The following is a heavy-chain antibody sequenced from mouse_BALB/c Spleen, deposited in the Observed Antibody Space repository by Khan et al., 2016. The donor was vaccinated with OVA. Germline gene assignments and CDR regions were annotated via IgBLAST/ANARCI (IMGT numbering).Heavy chain of an antibody. CDR3: ARTYDYDEGLTY. CDR2: IWSVGST. Sequence: QVQLKESGPGLVQPSQSLSITCTVSGFSLTTYGVHWVRQSPGKGLEWLGVIWSVGSTDYNAAFTSRLSISKDNSKSQVFFKMNSLQTNDTAIYYCARTYDYDEGLTYWGQGTLVTVSA. J-gene: IGHJ3*01. D-gene: IGHD2-4*01. CDR1: GFSLTTYG. V-gene: IGHV2-2*02.